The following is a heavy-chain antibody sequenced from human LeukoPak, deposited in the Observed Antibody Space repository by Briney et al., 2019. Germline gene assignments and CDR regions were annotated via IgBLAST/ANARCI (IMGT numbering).Heavy chain of an antibody. CDR1: ESSFTNYW. V-gene: IGHV5-51*01. D-gene: IGHD5-18*01. CDR2: IYPGDSDT. J-gene: IGHJ1*01. Sequence: GESLKISCKGSESSFTNYWIGWVRQMPGKGLEWMGIIYPGDSDTRYSPSFQGQVTISADKSISTAYPEWSSLKASDTAMYFCATYRGSYPKSFQPGGRATMATVPP. CDR3: ATYRGSYPKSFQP.